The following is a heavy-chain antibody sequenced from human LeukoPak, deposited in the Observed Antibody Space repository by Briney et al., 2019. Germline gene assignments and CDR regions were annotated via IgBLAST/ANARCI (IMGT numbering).Heavy chain of an antibody. J-gene: IGHJ4*02. V-gene: IGHV1-2*02. D-gene: IGHD5-12*01. CDR2: INPNSGGT. CDR1: GYTFTSYG. CDR3: ARGGAGTAYYDWDFFRFDY. Sequence: ASVKVSCKASGYTFTSYGISWVRQAPGQGLEWMGWINPNSGGTSYAQRFQGRVTLTRDTSISTAYMELSRLRSGDTAVYYCARGGAGTAYYDWDFFRFDYWGQGTLVTVSS.